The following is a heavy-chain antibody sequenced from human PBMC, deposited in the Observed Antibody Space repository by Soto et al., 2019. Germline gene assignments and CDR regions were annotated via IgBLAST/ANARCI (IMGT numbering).Heavy chain of an antibody. D-gene: IGHD2-2*01. Sequence: GESLKISCKYSGYSFTSYWISWVRQMPGKGLEWMGRIDPSDSYTNYSPSFQGHVTISADKSISTAYLQWSSLKASDTAMYYCARHEPGGAIVVVPAASVVDYWGQGTLVTVSS. CDR1: GYSFTSYW. CDR2: IDPSDSYT. CDR3: ARHEPGGAIVVVPAASVVDY. V-gene: IGHV5-10-1*01. J-gene: IGHJ4*02.